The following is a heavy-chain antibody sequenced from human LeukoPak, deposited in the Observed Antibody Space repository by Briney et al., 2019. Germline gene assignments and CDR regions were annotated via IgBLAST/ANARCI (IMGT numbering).Heavy chain of an antibody. CDR1: AFTFSSYS. D-gene: IGHD2-15*01. CDR3: ARDRSRIYDY. Sequence: GGSLRLSCAASAFTFSSYSMNWVRQAPGKGLEWVSYISSSSSTIYYADSVKGRFTISRDNAKNSLYLQMNSLRAEDTAVYYCARDRSRIYDYWGQGTLVTVSS. V-gene: IGHV3-48*04. J-gene: IGHJ4*02. CDR2: ISSSSSTI.